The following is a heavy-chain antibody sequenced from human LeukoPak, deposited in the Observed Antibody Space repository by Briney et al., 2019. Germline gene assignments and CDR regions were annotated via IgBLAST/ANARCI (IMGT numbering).Heavy chain of an antibody. V-gene: IGHV3-7*01. CDR3: ARPGTMDGSRRAFDI. D-gene: IGHD3-10*01. J-gene: IGHJ3*02. CDR2: IKQDGSEK. Sequence: GGSVRLSCAASGFTFSSYWMSWVRQAPGKGLEWVANIKQDGSEKYYVDSVKGRFTISRDNSKDTLYLQMGSLRAEDMAVYYCARPGTMDGSRRAFDIWGQGTMVTVSS. CDR1: GFTFSSYW.